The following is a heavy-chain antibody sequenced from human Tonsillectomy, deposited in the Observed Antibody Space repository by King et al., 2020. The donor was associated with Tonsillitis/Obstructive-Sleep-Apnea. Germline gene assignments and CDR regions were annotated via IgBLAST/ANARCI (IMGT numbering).Heavy chain of an antibody. V-gene: IGHV3-33*01. D-gene: IGHD2-2*01. J-gene: IGHJ6*03. CDR3: AREHDIVVVPAARSVGYYYYMDV. CDR1: GFTFSSYG. Sequence: VQLVQSGGGVVQPGRSLRLSCAASGFTFSSYGMHWVRQAPGKGLEWVAVIWYDGSNKYYADSVKGRFTISRVNSKNTLYLQMNSLRAEDTAVYYCAREHDIVVVPAARSVGYYYYMDVWGKGTTVTVSS. CDR2: IWYDGSNK.